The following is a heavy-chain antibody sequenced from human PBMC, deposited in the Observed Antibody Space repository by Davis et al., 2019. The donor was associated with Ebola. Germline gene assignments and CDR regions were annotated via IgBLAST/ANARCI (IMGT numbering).Heavy chain of an antibody. Sequence: HSQTLSLTCAISGDSVSINSAGWNWIRQSPSRGLEWLGRTYYSSKWYNESALSVKSRITISADTSKNQFSLQLNSVTPEDTAVYYCVRGFFRDGFDVWDQGTMIIISS. CDR2: TYYSSKWYN. J-gene: IGHJ3*01. CDR3: VRGFFRDGFDV. D-gene: IGHD3-3*01. V-gene: IGHV6-1*01. CDR1: GDSVSINSAG.